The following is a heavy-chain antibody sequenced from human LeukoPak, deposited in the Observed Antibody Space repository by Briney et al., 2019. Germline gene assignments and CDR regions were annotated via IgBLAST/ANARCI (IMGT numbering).Heavy chain of an antibody. CDR3: ARGRTYYYDTSGYYPSIYYGMDV. CDR1: GGFFSGYY. D-gene: IGHD3-22*01. V-gene: IGHV4-34*01. CDR2: ISHGGST. Sequence: SETLSLTCAVSGGFFSGYYWYWIRQPPGKGLEWIGEISHGGSTNYNPSLTSQGTLSVDTSKNQFSLKLTSVTAADTAVYYCARGRTYYYDTSGYYPSIYYGMDVWGQGTTVIVSS. J-gene: IGHJ6*02.